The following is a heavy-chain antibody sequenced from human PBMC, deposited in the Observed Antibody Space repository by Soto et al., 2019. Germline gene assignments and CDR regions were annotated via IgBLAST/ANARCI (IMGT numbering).Heavy chain of an antibody. CDR3: VRQGIGRLHGLVDV. CDR1: DDSSSSYK. J-gene: IGHJ6*02. Sequence: QVQLQESGPGLVKPSETLSLTCTVSDDSSSSYKWSWIRQTPGRRLEWISYIDSNGGTSYNPSLQSRVTISIDTSTKQFSLKLSSVTAADTAVYYCVRQGIGRLHGLVDVWGQGTTVTVSS. D-gene: IGHD4-4*01. V-gene: IGHV4-59*08. CDR2: IDSNGGT.